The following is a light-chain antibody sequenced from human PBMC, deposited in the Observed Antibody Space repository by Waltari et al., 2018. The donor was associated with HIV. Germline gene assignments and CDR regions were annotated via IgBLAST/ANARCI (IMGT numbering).Light chain of an antibody. CDR3: QQSHGLPYT. J-gene: IGKJ2*01. V-gene: IGKV1-39*01. Sequence: DIQMTQSPTSLSASVADKVTINCRASQHIGFNVNWYQYKTGRAPRRLIAATSNLQSGVPSRFSGSGFGTHFSLTISGPRSDDFAQYFCQQSHGLPYTCGQGTRLEI. CDR1: QHIGFN. CDR2: ATS.